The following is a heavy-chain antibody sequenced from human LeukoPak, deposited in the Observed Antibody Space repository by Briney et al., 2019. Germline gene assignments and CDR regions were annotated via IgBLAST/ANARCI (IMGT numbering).Heavy chain of an antibody. V-gene: IGHV3-33*06. D-gene: IGHD2-2*01. Sequence: PGRSLRLSCAASGFTFSIHGMHWVRQAPGKGLEWVAVVWYDGIKKHYADSVKGRFTISRDNSKNTLYLQMNSLRAEDTAVYYCAKDISFYADYHWGQGTLVTVSS. CDR3: AKDISFYADYH. CDR1: GFTFSIHG. CDR2: VWYDGIKK. J-gene: IGHJ5*02.